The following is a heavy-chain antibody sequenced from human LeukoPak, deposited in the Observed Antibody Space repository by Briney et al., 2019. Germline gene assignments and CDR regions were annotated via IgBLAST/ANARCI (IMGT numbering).Heavy chain of an antibody. CDR1: GFTFSSYW. CDR3: LSESYYLHEFDY. Sequence: GGSLRLSCAASGFTFSSYWMSWVRQAPGKGLEWVANIKQDGSEKYYVDSVKGRFTISRDNAKNSLYLQMNSLRAEDTAVYYCLSESYYLHEFDYWGQGTLVPVSS. J-gene: IGHJ4*02. CDR2: IKQDGSEK. V-gene: IGHV3-7*01. D-gene: IGHD1-26*01.